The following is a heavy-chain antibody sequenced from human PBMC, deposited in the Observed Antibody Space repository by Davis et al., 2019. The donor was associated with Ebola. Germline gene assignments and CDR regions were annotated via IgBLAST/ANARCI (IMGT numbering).Heavy chain of an antibody. V-gene: IGHV5-51*01. J-gene: IGHJ4*02. CDR3: ARTVDSWYSSSSEFDY. Sequence: PGGSLRLSCKDSGNSFTSHWIGWVRQMPGKGLDWMGIIYTGDSDTRYSPSFRGQVIISADKSMKTAFLQWSSLKASDTAMYYCARTVDSWYSSSSEFDYWGLGTLVTVSS. D-gene: IGHD6-6*01. CDR2: IYTGDSDT. CDR1: GNSFTSHW.